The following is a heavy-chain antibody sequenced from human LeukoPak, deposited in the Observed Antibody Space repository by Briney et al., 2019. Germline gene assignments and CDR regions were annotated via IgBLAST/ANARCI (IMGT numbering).Heavy chain of an antibody. CDR3: AKMVGYSYSDT. V-gene: IGHV1-69*13. CDR1: GYTFTGYY. J-gene: IGHJ4*02. CDR2: YIPFYSAT. D-gene: IGHD5-24*01. Sequence: ASVKVSCKASGYTFTGYYMHWVRQAPGQGLEWIGGYIPFYSATNYAQKFQGRVTITADASTNTAYMEMSGLTFDDTAVYYCAKMVGYSYSDTWGQGTLVTVSS.